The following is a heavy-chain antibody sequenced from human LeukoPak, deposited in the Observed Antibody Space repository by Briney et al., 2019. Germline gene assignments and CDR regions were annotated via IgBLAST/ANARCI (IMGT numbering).Heavy chain of an antibody. D-gene: IGHD3-3*01. CDR1: GFTFSDYY. CDR2: ISSSGSTI. Sequence: GGSLRLSCAASGFTFSDYYMSWIRQAPGKGLEWVSYISSSGSTIYYADSEKGRFTISRDNAKNSLYLQMNSLRAEDTAVYYCARDSGRFLEWLLFDYWGQGTLVTVSS. V-gene: IGHV3-11*01. CDR3: ARDSGRFLEWLLFDY. J-gene: IGHJ4*02.